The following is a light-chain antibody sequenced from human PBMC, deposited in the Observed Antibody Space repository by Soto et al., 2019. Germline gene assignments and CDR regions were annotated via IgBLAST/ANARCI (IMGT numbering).Light chain of an antibody. CDR3: QQRSNWHT. CDR1: QSVRSY. V-gene: IGKV3-11*01. J-gene: IGKJ4*01. CDR2: DAS. Sequence: IVLTQSPATLSLSPGERATLSCRASQSVRSYLAWYQQKPGQAPRLLIYDASNRATGIPARFSGSGSGTDFTLTISSLEPEDFAVYYCQQRSNWHTFGGGTKVEIK.